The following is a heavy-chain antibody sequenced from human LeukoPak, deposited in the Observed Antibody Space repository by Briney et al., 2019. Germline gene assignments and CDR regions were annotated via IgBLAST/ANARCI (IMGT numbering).Heavy chain of an antibody. Sequence: QPGGSLRLSCAASGFTFSSYAMSWVRQAPGKGLEWVSAISGSGGSTYYAGSVKGRFTISRDNSKNTLYLQMNSLRAEDTAVYYCAKDSSSLFLQVRWRRVPFFDYWGQGTLVTVSS. J-gene: IGHJ4*02. CDR1: GFTFSSYA. V-gene: IGHV3-23*01. CDR3: AKDSSSLFLQVRWRRVPFFDY. CDR2: ISGSGGST. D-gene: IGHD6-13*01.